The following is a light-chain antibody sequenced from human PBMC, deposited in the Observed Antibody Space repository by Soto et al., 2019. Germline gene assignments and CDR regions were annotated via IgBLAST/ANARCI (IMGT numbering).Light chain of an antibody. V-gene: IGLV2-14*01. CDR2: EVS. CDR3: SSYTSSTTSVV. J-gene: IGLJ2*01. CDR1: SSDVGGHKY. Sequence: QSVLTQPASVSGSPGQSITISCTGTSSDVGGHKYVSWYQQHPDKAPKVLIFEVSNRPSGISNRFSGSKSGNTASLTISGLHAEDEADYYCSSYTSSTTSVVFGGGTKVTVL.